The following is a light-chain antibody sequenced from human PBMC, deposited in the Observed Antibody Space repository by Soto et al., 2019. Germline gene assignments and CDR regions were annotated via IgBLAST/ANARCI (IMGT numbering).Light chain of an antibody. J-gene: IGKJ4*01. Sequence: EIVLTQSPATLSLSPGERATLSCRASQSVSSYFAWYQQKRGQAPRLLIYDASNRATGIPARFSGSGSGTDFTLTISSLEPEDFAAYYCQQRSNWPLTFGGGTKVEIK. CDR3: QQRSNWPLT. CDR1: QSVSSY. CDR2: DAS. V-gene: IGKV3-11*01.